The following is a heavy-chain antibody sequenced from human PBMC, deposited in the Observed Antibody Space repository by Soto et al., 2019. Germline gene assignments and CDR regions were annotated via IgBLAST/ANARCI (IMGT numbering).Heavy chain of an antibody. J-gene: IGHJ4*02. D-gene: IGHD2-2*01. Sequence: ASVKVSCKASGYTFTGYYMHLVRQAPGQGLEWMGWINPNSGGTNYAQKFQGWVTMTRDTSISTAYMELSRLRSDDTAVYYCARDRGYCSSTRCYPFGFAYWGQGTLVTVSS. CDR3: ARDRGYCSSTRCYPFGFAY. CDR1: GYTFTGYY. V-gene: IGHV1-2*04. CDR2: INPNSGGT.